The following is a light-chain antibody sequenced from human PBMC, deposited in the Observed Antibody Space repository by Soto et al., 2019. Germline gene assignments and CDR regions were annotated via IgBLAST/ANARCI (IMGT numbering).Light chain of an antibody. V-gene: IGLV2-8*01. CDR3: SSYAGSNNLGV. CDR2: EVS. CDR1: SSDVGGYNY. J-gene: IGLJ3*02. Sequence: QSALTQPPSASGSPGQSVAISCTGSSSDVGGYNYVSWYQQHPGKAPKLIIYEVSKRPSGVPDRFSGSKSGNTASLTGSGLQAEDEADYYCSSYAGSNNLGVFGGGTKLTVL.